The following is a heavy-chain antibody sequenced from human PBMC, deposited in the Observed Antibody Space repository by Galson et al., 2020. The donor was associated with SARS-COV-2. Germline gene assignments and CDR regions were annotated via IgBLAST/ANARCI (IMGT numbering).Heavy chain of an antibody. CDR1: GFSLSTSGMC. CDR3: GICQGYRAYSGYGHFDY. D-gene: IGHD5-12*01. CDR2: IDWADDK. V-gene: IGHV2-70*11. J-gene: IGHJ4*02. Sequence: ESGPTLVKPTQTLTLTCTFSGFSLSTSGMCMSWIRQPPGKALEWLARIDWADDKYYSTSLNTRLTISKDTSKNQVVLTMTNMDPVDAATYYCGICQGYRAYSGYGHFDYWGQGTLVTVSS.